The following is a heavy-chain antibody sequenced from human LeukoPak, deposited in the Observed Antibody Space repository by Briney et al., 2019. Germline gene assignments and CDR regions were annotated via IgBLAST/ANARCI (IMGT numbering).Heavy chain of an antibody. Sequence: PGGSLRLSCAASGFTFSSYSMSWVRQAPGKGLEWVSSISSSSSYIYYADSVKGRFTISRDNAKNSLYLQMNSLRAEDTAVYYCAKDSVVSLAEWWLDAFDIWGQGTMVTVSS. V-gene: IGHV3-21*04. J-gene: IGHJ3*02. CDR2: ISSSSSYI. D-gene: IGHD2-15*01. CDR1: GFTFSSYS. CDR3: AKDSVVSLAEWWLDAFDI.